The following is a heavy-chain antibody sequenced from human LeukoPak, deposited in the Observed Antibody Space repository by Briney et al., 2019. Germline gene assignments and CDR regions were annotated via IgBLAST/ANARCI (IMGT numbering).Heavy chain of an antibody. D-gene: IGHD2-2*01. CDR2: INPSGGST. V-gene: IGHV1-46*01. CDR3: ARDLTIGMGVPAADWYFDL. J-gene: IGHJ2*01. CDR1: GYTFTSYY. Sequence: ASVKVSCKASGYTFTSYYMHWVRQAPGQGLEWMGIINPSGGSTSYAQKFQGRVTMTRDTSTSTVHMELSSLRSEDTAVYYCARDLTIGMGVPAADWYFDLWGRGTLVTVSS.